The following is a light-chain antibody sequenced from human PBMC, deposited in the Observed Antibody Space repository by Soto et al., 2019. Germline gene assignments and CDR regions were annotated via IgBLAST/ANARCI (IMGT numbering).Light chain of an antibody. CDR2: EVS. CDR3: CSYAGSSTPYV. J-gene: IGLJ1*01. Sequence: QSALTQPASVSGSPGQSITISCTGTSSDVGSYNLVSWYQQHPGKAPKLMIYEVSKRPSGVSNRFSGSKSGNTASLTISGLQAEEEADYYCCSYAGSSTPYVFGTGTKVTVL. CDR1: SSDVGSYNL. V-gene: IGLV2-23*02.